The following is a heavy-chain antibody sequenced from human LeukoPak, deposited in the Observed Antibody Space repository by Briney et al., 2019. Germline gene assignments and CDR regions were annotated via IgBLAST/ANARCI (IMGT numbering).Heavy chain of an antibody. J-gene: IGHJ3*02. Sequence: GGSLRLSCAASGFTFDDYAMHWVRQAPGKGLEWVSGISWNSGSIGYADSVKGRFTISRDNAKNSLYLQMNSLRAEDMALYYCAKSQRQNYYDSSGYLGDAFDIWGQGTMVTVSS. CDR3: AKSQRQNYYDSSGYLGDAFDI. D-gene: IGHD3-22*01. CDR1: GFTFDDYA. V-gene: IGHV3-9*03. CDR2: ISWNSGSI.